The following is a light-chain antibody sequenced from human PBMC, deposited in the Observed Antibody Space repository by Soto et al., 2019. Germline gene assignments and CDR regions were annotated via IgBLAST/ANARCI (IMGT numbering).Light chain of an antibody. CDR2: DVS. J-gene: IGLJ3*02. V-gene: IGLV2-14*03. Sequence: QSALTQPASVSGSPGPSITISCTGSSSDVGGYNHVSWYQPHPGKAPKLMIYDVSNRPTGVSNRFSGSKSGNTASLPISGLQAEDESDYYCSSYTSSSTVVFGGGTKLTVL. CDR3: SSYTSSSTVV. CDR1: SSDVGGYNH.